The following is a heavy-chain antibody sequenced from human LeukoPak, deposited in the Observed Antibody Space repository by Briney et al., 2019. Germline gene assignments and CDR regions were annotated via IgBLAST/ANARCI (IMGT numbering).Heavy chain of an antibody. CDR1: GGSFSGYY. D-gene: IGHD6-13*01. J-gene: IGHJ4*02. V-gene: IGHV4-34*01. CDR2: INHSGST. Sequence: PSETLSLTCAVYGGSFSGYYWSWIRQPPGKGLEWIGEINHSGSTNYNPSLKSRVTISVDTSKNQFSLKLSFVTAADTAVYYCARCQAAAGIDYWGQGTLVTVSS. CDR3: ARCQAAAGIDY.